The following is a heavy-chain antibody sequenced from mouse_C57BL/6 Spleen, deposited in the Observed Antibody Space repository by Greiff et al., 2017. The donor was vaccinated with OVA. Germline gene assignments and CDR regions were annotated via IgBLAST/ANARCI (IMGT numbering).Heavy chain of an antibody. CDR1: GFTFSSYA. CDR3: ARGGLGPLGYYFDY. J-gene: IGHJ2*01. CDR2: ISDGGSYT. V-gene: IGHV5-4*03. D-gene: IGHD4-1*01. Sequence: EVKLVESGGGLVKPGGSPKLSCAASGFTFSSYAMSWVRQTPEKRLEWVATISDGGSYTYYPDNVKGRFTISRDNAKNNLYPQMSHLKSEDTAMYYCARGGLGPLGYYFDYWGQGTTLTVSS.